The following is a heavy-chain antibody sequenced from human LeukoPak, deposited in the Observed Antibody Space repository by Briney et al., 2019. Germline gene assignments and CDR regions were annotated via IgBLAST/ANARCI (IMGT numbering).Heavy chain of an antibody. CDR2: ISDSGSYT. CDR3: AKHYGSGTYYNFFTY. Sequence: GGSLRLSCAASGFTFSNSALSWVRQAPGKELEWVSAISDSGSYTFYADFVKGRFTISRDNSKNTLFLQIHSLRAEDTATYYCAKHYGSGTYYNFFTYWGQGTLVSVSS. D-gene: IGHD3-10*01. J-gene: IGHJ4*02. V-gene: IGHV3-23*01. CDR1: GFTFSNSA.